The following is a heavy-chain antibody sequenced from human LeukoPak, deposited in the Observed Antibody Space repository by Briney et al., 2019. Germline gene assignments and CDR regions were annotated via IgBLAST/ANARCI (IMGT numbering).Heavy chain of an antibody. D-gene: IGHD2-2*01. J-gene: IGHJ5*02. CDR3: ARDPRYCSSTSCRPWNWFDP. Sequence: ASVKVSCKASGYTFTGYYMHWVRQAPGQGLEWMGWINPNSGGTNYAQKFQGRVTMTRDTSISTAYMELSRLRSDDTAVYCCARDPRYCSSTSCRPWNWFDPWGQGTLVTVSS. V-gene: IGHV1-2*02. CDR2: INPNSGGT. CDR1: GYTFTGYY.